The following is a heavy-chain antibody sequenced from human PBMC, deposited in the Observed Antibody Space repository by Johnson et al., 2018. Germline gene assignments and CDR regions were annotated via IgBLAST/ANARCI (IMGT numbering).Heavy chain of an antibody. CDR3: AKEGVMGWEYYGPFQY. J-gene: IGHJ1*01. Sequence: VQLVESGGGVVQPGRSLRLSCAASGFTFSSYGMHWVRQAPGKGLEWVAVISYDGSNKYYADSVKGRFTISRANSKNTRYLQMNSLRAEGTAVYYCAKEGVMGWEYYGPFQYWGPGTLVTGSS. D-gene: IGHD2/OR15-2a*01. CDR2: ISYDGSNK. CDR1: GFTFSSYG. V-gene: IGHV3-30*18.